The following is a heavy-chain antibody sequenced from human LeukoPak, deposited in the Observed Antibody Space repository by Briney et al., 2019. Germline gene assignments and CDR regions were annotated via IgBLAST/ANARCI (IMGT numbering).Heavy chain of an antibody. CDR3: ARGSYIYGHPPSLDY. CDR2: IYYTET. CDR1: GGSVSDYY. D-gene: IGHD5-18*01. J-gene: IGHJ4*02. Sequence: SETLSLTCTVSGGSVSDYYWSWIRQSPGKGLEWIGYIYYTETSYNPSLKSRVTISADTSKNQFFLKLSSVTASDTAVYYCARGSYIYGHPPSLDYWGQGTLVTVSS. V-gene: IGHV4-59*02.